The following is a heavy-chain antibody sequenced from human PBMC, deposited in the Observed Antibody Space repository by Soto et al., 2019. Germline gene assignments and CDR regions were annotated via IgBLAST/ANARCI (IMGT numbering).Heavy chain of an antibody. J-gene: IGHJ4*02. V-gene: IGHV3-23*01. CDR1: GFTFSSYA. CDR3: AKKGEWPRLYSPFFDY. Sequence: PGASLRLACAASGFTFSSYAMSWVRQAPGKGLEWVSAISGSGGSTYYADSVKGRFTISRDNSKNTLYLQMNSLRAEDTAVYYCAKKGEWPRLYSPFFDYWGQGTRVTVSS. D-gene: IGHD3-10*01. CDR2: ISGSGGST.